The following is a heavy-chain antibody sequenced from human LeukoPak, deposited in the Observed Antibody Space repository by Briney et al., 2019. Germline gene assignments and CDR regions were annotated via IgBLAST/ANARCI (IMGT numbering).Heavy chain of an antibody. D-gene: IGHD3-10*01. CDR1: GFTFSSYA. CDR2: ISYDGSNK. CDR3: AKDILLWFGNDY. V-gene: IGHV3-30*04. J-gene: IGHJ4*02. Sequence: HPGGSLRLSCAASGFTFSSYAMHWVRQAPGKGLEWVAVISYDGSNKYYADSVKGRFTISRDNSKNTLYLQMNSLRAEDTAVYYCAKDILLWFGNDYWGQGTLVTVSS.